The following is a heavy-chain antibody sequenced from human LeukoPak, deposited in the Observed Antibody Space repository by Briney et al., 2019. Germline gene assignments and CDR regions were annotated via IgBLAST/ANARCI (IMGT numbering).Heavy chain of an antibody. D-gene: IGHD2-21*01. Sequence: SETLSLTCTVSGGTISSYYWNWIRQPAGKGLEWIGRLYTTGSTNYNPYLKSRVTMSATSKSQFSLRLRSVTAADTAVYYCARGDWVSMDVWGKGTTVTISS. CDR2: LYTTGST. CDR3: ARGDWVSMDV. J-gene: IGHJ6*04. CDR1: GGTISSYY. V-gene: IGHV4-4*07.